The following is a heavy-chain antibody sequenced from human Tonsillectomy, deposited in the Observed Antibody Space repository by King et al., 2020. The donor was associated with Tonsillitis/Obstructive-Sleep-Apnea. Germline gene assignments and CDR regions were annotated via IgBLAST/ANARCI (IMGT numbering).Heavy chain of an antibody. CDR2: IYYSGST. CDR3: ARVSGSYFYYYMDV. CDR1: GGSISSYY. Sequence: VQLQESGPRLVKPSETLSLTCTVSGGSISSYYWSWIRQPPGKGLEWIGYIYYSGSTNYNPSLNSRVTISVDTSKNQFSLRLSSVTAADTSVYYCARVSGSYFYYYMDVWGKGTTVTVSS. J-gene: IGHJ6*03. V-gene: IGHV4-59*01. D-gene: IGHD3-10*01.